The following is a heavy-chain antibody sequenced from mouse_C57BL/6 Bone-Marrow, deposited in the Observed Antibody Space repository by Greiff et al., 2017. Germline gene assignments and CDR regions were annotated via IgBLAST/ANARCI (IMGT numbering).Heavy chain of an antibody. CDR3: TKAIYYDYLRGAMDY. CDR2: IYPGNSDT. V-gene: IGHV1-5*01. Sequence: LQESGTVLARPGASVKMSCKTSGYTFTSYWMHWVKQRPGQGLEWIGAIYPGNSDTSYNQKFKGKAKLTAVTSASTAYMELSSLTNEDSAVYYCTKAIYYDYLRGAMDYWGQGTSVTVSS. CDR1: GYTFTSYW. J-gene: IGHJ4*01. D-gene: IGHD2-4*01.